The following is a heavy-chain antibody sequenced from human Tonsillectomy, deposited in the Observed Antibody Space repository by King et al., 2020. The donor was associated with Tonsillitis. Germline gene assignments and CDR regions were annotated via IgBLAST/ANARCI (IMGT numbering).Heavy chain of an antibody. CDR2: ISSSSSYI. CDR3: ARDYGYSYGDFDY. V-gene: IGHV3-21*01. CDR1: GFTFSSYS. Sequence: VQLVESGGGLVKPGGSLRLSCAASGFTFSSYSMNWVRQAPGKGLEGVSSISSSSSYIYYADSVKGRFTISRDNAKNSLYLQMNSLRAEDTAVYYCARDYGYSYGDFDYWGQGTLVTVSS. J-gene: IGHJ4*02. D-gene: IGHD5-18*01.